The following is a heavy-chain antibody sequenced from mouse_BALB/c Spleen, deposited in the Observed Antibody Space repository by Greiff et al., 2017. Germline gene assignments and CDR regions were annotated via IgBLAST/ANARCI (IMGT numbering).Heavy chain of an antibody. CDR1: GYTFTSYT. CDR2: INPSSGYT. Sequence: LQESGAELARPGASVKMSCKASGYTFTSYTMHWVKQRPGQGLEWIGYINPSSGYTNYNQKFKDKATLTADKSSSTAYMQLSSLTSEDSAVYYCARCYGSSYAYAMDYWGQGTSVTVSS. J-gene: IGHJ4*01. D-gene: IGHD1-1*01. CDR3: ARCYGSSYAYAMDY. V-gene: IGHV1-4*01.